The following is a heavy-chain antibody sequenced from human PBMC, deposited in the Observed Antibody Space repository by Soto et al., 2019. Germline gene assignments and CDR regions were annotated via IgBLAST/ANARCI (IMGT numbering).Heavy chain of an antibody. V-gene: IGHV4-30-4*01. CDR2: IYYSGKT. CDR1: GGSICSGYYL. CDR3: ASSSLYGLDG. Sequence: PSETLSLTCSLSGGSICSGYYLWSWIRQPPGKGLEGIGNIYYSGKTYYNPSLKNRLIKSIHTSKNQFSLKVGSVTAADTAVDYSASSSLYGLDGWGQGPTVTVSS. J-gene: IGHJ6*02.